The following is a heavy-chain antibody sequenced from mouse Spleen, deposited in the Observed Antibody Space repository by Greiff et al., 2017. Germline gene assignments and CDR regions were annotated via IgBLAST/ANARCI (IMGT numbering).Heavy chain of an antibody. CDR2: IFPGSGNT. Sequence: QVQLKESGPELVKPGASVKISCKASGYSFTSYYIHWVKQRPGQGLEWIGWIFPGSGNTKYNEKFKGKATLTADTSSSTAYMQLSSLTSEDSAVYFCARSDYFYAMDYWGQGTSVTVSS. V-gene: IGHV1-66*01. J-gene: IGHJ4*01. CDR3: ARSDYFYAMDY. CDR1: GYSFTSYY.